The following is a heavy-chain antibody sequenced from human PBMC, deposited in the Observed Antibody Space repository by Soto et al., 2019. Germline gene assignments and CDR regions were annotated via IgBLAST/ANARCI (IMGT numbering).Heavy chain of an antibody. CDR1: RYSVASNSSA. CDR2: TYYRSKLYN. V-gene: IGHV6-1*01. D-gene: IGHD6-13*01. J-gene: IGHJ4*02. Sequence: PSQTLSLPCAISRYSVASNSSACNFIKQSPSRGLEWLGRTYYRSKLYNDYAVSVKSRITINPDTSKNQFSLQLNSVTPEDTAVYYCARETGYSSSWTGDYFDYWGQGTLVTVSS. CDR3: ARETGYSSSWTGDYFDY.